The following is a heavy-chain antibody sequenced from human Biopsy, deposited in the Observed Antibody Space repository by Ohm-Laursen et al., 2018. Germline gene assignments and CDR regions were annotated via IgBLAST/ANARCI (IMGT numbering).Heavy chain of an antibody. V-gene: IGHV3-11*01. CDR1: GFSFSDYY. D-gene: IGHD2-21*01. J-gene: IGHJ4*02. CDR2: ISSRGTSI. Sequence: SLRLSCAASGFSFSDYYMSWLRQAPGKGLEWLSYISSRGTSINNADSVKDRFTISRDNAKKSLYLQMNSLRAKDTAIYFCTNHYCGGITCLMNFWGQGTLVTVSS. CDR3: TNHYCGGITCLMNF.